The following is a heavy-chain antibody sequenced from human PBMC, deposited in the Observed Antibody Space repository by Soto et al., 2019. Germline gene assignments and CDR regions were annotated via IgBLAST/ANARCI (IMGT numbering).Heavy chain of an antibody. D-gene: IGHD3-3*01. Sequence: PSETLSLTCNVSGGSISSSRSYWAWIRQPPGKGLEWIANIFYSGSTYYNPSLKSRVTISVDTSKNQFSLKLSSVTAADTAVYYCARVYDFWSGYLSRDNWFDPWGQGTLVTVSS. CDR3: ARVYDFWSGYLSRDNWFDP. CDR1: GGSISSSRSY. V-gene: IGHV4-39*07. J-gene: IGHJ5*02. CDR2: IFYSGST.